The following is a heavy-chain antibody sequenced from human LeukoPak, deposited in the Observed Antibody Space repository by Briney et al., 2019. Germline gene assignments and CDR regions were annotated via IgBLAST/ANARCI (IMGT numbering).Heavy chain of an antibody. CDR1: GYTFTSYY. CDR2: INPSGGST. J-gene: IGHJ4*02. CDR3: ARDFGINGAVGATNYFDY. D-gene: IGHD1-26*01. V-gene: IGHV1-46*01. Sequence: GASVKVSCKASGYTFTSYYMHWVRQAPGQGLEWMGIINPSGGSTSYAQKFQGRVTMTRDTSTSTVYMELSSLRSEDTAVYYCARDFGINGAVGATNYFDYWGQGTLVTISS.